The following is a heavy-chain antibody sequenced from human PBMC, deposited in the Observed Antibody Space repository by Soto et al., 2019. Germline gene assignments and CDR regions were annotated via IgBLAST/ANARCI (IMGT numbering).Heavy chain of an antibody. CDR2: IYYSGST. V-gene: IGHV4-59*01. CDR3: ARDSDPYQLSKHGMDV. J-gene: IGHJ6*02. D-gene: IGHD2-2*01. CDR1: GGSISSYY. Sequence: PSETLSLTCTVSGGSISSYYWNWIRQPPGKGLEWIGYIYYSGSTNYNPSLKSRVTISVDTSKNQFSLKLSSVTAADTAVYYCARDSDPYQLSKHGMDVWGQGTTVTVSS.